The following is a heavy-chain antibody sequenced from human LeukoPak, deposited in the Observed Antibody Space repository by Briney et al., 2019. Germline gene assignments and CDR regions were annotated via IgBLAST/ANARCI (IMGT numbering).Heavy chain of an antibody. V-gene: IGHV3-23*01. J-gene: IGHJ4*02. Sequence: GGSLRLSCAASGFTFSSYAMSWVRQAPGKGLEWVSAISGSGDSTYYADSVKGRFTISRDNSKNTLYLQMNSLRAEDTAVYYCAKDPVVSYYDSSGYTFDYWGQGTLVTVSS. CDR3: AKDPVVSYYDSSGYTFDY. D-gene: IGHD3-22*01. CDR1: GFTFSSYA. CDR2: ISGSGDST.